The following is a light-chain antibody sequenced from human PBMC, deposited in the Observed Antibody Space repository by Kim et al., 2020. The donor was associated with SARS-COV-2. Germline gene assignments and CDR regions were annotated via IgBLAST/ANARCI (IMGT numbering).Light chain of an antibody. CDR2: GAS. V-gene: IGKV3-20*01. CDR3: QQYSSSPAT. J-gene: IGKJ1*01. Sequence: PGKKPTASCRPSHSVRGNYLAWYQPKPGQTPRLLIYGASSRATGIPDRFSGSWSGTDFTLTITRLEPEDFAVYYCQQYSSSPATFGQGTKVDIK. CDR1: HSVRGNY.